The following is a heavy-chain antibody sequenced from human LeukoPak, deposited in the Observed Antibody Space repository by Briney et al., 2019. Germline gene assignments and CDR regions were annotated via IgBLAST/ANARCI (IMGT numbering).Heavy chain of an antibody. CDR3: ARREAAAGTFDY. D-gene: IGHD6-13*01. V-gene: IGHV4-59*08. J-gene: IGHJ4*02. Sequence: PSETLSLTCTVSGGSINNNYWSWIRQSPGKGLECIGYIHYSGRTDYNPSLKSRVTISVDTSKTQFSLRLGSVTAADTAVYYCARREAAAGTFDYWGQGTLVTVSS. CDR1: GGSINNNY. CDR2: IHYSGRT.